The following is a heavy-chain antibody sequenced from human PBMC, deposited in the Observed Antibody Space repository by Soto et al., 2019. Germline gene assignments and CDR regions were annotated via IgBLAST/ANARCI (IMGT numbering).Heavy chain of an antibody. CDR3: ARAHAPIYWYFDL. J-gene: IGHJ2*01. Sequence: ASVKVSCKASGYTFTRSGISWVRQAPGQGLEWMGWISTYNGNTKYAQKLQGRVTMTTDTSTSTAYMELSSLRSEDTAVYYCARAHAPIYWYFDLWGRGTLVTVSS. D-gene: IGHD2-2*01. CDR1: GYTFTRSG. CDR2: ISTYNGNT. V-gene: IGHV1-18*01.